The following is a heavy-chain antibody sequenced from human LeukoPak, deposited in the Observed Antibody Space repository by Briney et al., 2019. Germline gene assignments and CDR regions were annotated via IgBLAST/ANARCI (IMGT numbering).Heavy chain of an antibody. CDR2: INSNSGAT. V-gene: IGHV1-2*02. CDR3: ARVRSLDY. Sequence: ASVKVSFKASGYTFTGYYIHWVRQAPGQGLEWMGWINSNSGATNYAQKFQGRVTMTRDTSITTAYMELSSLRSDDTAVYYCARVRSLDYWGQGTLVTVSS. CDR1: GYTFTGYY. J-gene: IGHJ4*02.